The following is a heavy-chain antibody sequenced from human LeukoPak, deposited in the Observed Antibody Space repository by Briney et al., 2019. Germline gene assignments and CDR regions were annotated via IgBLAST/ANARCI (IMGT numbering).Heavy chain of an antibody. CDR1: GFTFSSHW. V-gene: IGHV3-23*01. D-gene: IGHD2-15*01. CDR3: AKQLGYCSDGSCYFPY. J-gene: IGHJ4*02. CDR2: ISNNGGYT. Sequence: GGSLRLSCAASGFTFSSHWMTWVRQAPGKGLEWVSAISNNGGYTYYADSVQGRFTISRDNSKSTLCLQMNSLRAEDTAVYYCAKQLGYCSDGSCYFPYWGQGTLVTVSS.